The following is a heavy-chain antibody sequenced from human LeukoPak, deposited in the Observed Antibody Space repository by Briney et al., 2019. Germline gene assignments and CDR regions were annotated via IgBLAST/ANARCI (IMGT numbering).Heavy chain of an antibody. CDR2: IRYDGSNK. J-gene: IGHJ4*02. CDR1: GFTFSSYG. Sequence: PGGSLRLSCAASGFTFSSYGMHWVRQAPGKGLEWVAFIRYDGSNKYYADSVKGRFTISRDNSKNTLYLQMNSLRAEDTAVYYCAKGDNMIVVASFFDYWGQGTLVTVSS. CDR3: AKGDNMIVVASFFDY. D-gene: IGHD3-22*01. V-gene: IGHV3-30*02.